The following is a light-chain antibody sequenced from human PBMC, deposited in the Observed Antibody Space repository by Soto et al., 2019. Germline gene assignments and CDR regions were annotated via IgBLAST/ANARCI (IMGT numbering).Light chain of an antibody. CDR2: GAS. CDR1: QSVNSN. CDR3: QQYNAWPPIT. J-gene: IGKJ5*01. V-gene: IGKV3-15*01. Sequence: EIVMTQSPVTLSVSPGERATLSCRASQSVNSNLAWYQQKPGQSPRLLIYGASTRATGIPARFSGSGSGTEFTLTISSLQSEDFAVYYCQQYNAWPPITFGQGTRREIK.